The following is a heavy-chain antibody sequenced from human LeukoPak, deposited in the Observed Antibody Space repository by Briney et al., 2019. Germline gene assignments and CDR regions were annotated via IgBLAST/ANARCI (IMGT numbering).Heavy chain of an antibody. D-gene: IGHD3-22*01. CDR1: GGSISSYY. Sequence: SETLSLTCTVSGGSISSYYWSWIRQPPGKGLEWIGYIYYSGSTNYNPSLKSRVTISVDTSKNQFSLKLSSVTAADTAVYYCASELPGWLVDYWGQGTLVTVSS. CDR3: ASELPGWLVDY. CDR2: IYYSGST. V-gene: IGHV4-59*12. J-gene: IGHJ4*02.